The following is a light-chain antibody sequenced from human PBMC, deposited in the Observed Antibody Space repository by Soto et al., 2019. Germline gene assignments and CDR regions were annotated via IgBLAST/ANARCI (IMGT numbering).Light chain of an antibody. Sequence: DIPMTQSPSTLSASVGDRVTITCRASQSISSWLAWYQQKPGKAPKLLIYKASSLETGVPSRFSGSGSGTESTLTTSLLQPDDFAGYYGQQYNSYWTCGQGTEVEIK. CDR2: KAS. J-gene: IGKJ1*01. CDR1: QSISSW. V-gene: IGKV1-5*03. CDR3: QQYNSYWT.